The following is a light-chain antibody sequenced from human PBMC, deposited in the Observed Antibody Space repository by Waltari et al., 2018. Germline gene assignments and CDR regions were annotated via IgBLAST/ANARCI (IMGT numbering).Light chain of an antibody. CDR2: AAP. CDR1: QNISTY. V-gene: IGKV1-39*01. Sequence: DIQMTQSPSSLSASVGDRVTITCRASQNISTYLNWYQQKPGKAPKLLIHAAPSLQSVVPSRFSGSGSGTDFTLTISSLQPEDFATYYCQQSHSTPWTFGQGTKVEIK. J-gene: IGKJ1*01. CDR3: QQSHSTPWT.